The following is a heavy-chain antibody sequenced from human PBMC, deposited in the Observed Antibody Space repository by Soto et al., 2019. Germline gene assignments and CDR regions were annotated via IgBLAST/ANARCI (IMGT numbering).Heavy chain of an antibody. CDR1: GFTFRSYW. Sequence: GGSLRLSCAGSGFTFRSYWMSWVRQAPGKGLEWVANINQDGSDKFYMDSMKGRFTISRDNAENSLYLQMNSLRAEDTAVYYCARVWNDGRIDYWGQGTLVTVSS. CDR2: INQDGSDK. J-gene: IGHJ4*02. V-gene: IGHV3-7*01. CDR3: ARVWNDGRIDY. D-gene: IGHD1-1*01.